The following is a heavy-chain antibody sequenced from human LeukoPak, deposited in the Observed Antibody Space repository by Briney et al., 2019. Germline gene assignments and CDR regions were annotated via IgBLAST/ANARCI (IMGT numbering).Heavy chain of an antibody. Sequence: PSQTLSLTCTVSGGSISSGGYYWSWIRQPPGKGLEWIGYIYHSGSTYYNPSLKSRVTISVDRSKNQFSLKLSSVTAADTAVYYCASGLLWFGELSLDYWGQGTLVTVSS. CDR2: IYHSGST. V-gene: IGHV4-30-2*01. J-gene: IGHJ4*02. CDR3: ASGLLWFGELSLDY. CDR1: GGSISSGGYY. D-gene: IGHD3-10*01.